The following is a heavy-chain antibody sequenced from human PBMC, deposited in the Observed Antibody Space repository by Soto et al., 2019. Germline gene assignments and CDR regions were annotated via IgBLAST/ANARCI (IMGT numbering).Heavy chain of an antibody. Sequence: QVQLVESGGGVVQPGRSLRLSCATSGFTFSSYAMHWVRQAPGKGLEWVAVISSDGTNKYFADSVKGQFTISRDNSKNTLYLQMNSLSVEDTAVYYCASAGYCSGGNCYPNYWGQGTLVTVSS. V-gene: IGHV3-30-3*01. CDR1: GFTFSSYA. CDR2: ISSDGTNK. J-gene: IGHJ4*02. D-gene: IGHD2-15*01. CDR3: ASAGYCSGGNCYPNY.